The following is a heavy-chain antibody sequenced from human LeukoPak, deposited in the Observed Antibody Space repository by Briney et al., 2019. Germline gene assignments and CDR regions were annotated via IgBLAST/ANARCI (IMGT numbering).Heavy chain of an antibody. J-gene: IGHJ5*02. CDR3: ARELEEHWFDP. V-gene: IGHV1-69*04. CDR1: GGTFSSYA. CDR2: IISILGIA. D-gene: IGHD3-3*02. Sequence: ASVKVSFKASGGTFSSYAISWVRQAPGQGLEWMGRIISILGIANYAQKFQGRVTITADKSTSTAYMELSSLRSEDTAVYYCARELEEHWFDPWGQGTLVTVSS.